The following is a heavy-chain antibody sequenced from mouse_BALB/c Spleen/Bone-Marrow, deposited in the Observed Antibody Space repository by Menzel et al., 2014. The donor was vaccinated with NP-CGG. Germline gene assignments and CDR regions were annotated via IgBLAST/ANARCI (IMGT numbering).Heavy chain of an antibody. Sequence: VQLQQPGGGLVQPGGSLKLSCAASGFDFSRFWMSWVRQAPGKGLEWIGEINPDSSTINYTPSLKDKFIISRDNAKNTLYLQMSKVRSEDTALYYCARLGYYGGFAYWGQGTLVTVPA. D-gene: IGHD2-3*01. J-gene: IGHJ3*01. CDR3: ARLGYYGGFAY. V-gene: IGHV4-1*02. CDR1: GFDFSRFW. CDR2: INPDSSTI.